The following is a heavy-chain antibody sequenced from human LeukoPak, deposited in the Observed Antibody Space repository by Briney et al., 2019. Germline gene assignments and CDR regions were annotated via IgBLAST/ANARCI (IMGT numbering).Heavy chain of an antibody. CDR3: VGGDY. V-gene: IGHV3-7*01. CDR1: GFTFTDYW. CDR2: INQDGSDK. Sequence: GGSLRLSCTTSGFTFTDYWMTWVRQAPGKGLEWVANINQDGSDKYYVDSVKGRFTISRDNTKNSLYLQMNSLRAEDTAVYYCVGGDYWGQGTLVTVSS. J-gene: IGHJ4*02.